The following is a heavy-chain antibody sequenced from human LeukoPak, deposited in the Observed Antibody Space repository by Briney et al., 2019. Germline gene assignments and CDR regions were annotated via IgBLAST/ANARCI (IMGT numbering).Heavy chain of an antibody. D-gene: IGHD1-26*01. J-gene: IGHJ4*02. Sequence: GGSLTLSRAPSGFTFSSYGMHWVRQAPGKGLEWVAFIRYDGSNKYYADSVKGRFTISRDNSRNTLYLQMNSLRAEDTAVYYCAREEGALYWGQGTLVTVSS. CDR2: IRYDGSNK. CDR3: AREEGALY. V-gene: IGHV3-30*02. CDR1: GFTFSSYG.